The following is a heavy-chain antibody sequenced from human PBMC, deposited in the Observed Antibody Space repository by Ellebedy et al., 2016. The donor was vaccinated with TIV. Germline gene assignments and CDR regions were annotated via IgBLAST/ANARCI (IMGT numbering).Heavy chain of an antibody. CDR2: IYYSGST. CDR1: GFTFSDYS. Sequence: ESLKISCAASGFTFSDYSMNWVRQPPGKGLEWIGSIYYSGSTYHNPSLKSRVPISVDTPKNQFSLKLSSVTAADTAVYYCASDSSGYFSHFDYWGQGTLVTVSS. D-gene: IGHD3-22*01. V-gene: IGHV4-38-2*01. J-gene: IGHJ4*02. CDR3: ASDSSGYFSHFDY.